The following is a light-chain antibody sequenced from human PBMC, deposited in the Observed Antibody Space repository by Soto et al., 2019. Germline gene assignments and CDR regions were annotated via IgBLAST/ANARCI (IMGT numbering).Light chain of an antibody. V-gene: IGLV2-8*01. CDR2: EVS. J-gene: IGLJ7*01. CDR3: SSYAGSNNFV. CDR1: SSDVGGYNY. Sequence: QSALTQPPSASGSPGQSVTISCTGTSSDVGGYNYVSWYQQHPGKAPKLMIYEVSKRPSGVPDRFSGPKSGNTASLTVSGLQAEDEADYYCSSYAGSNNFVFGTGTQLTVL.